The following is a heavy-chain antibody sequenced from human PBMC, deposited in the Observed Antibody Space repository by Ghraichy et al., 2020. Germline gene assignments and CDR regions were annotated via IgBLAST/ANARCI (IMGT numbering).Heavy chain of an antibody. V-gene: IGHV3-30-3*01. J-gene: IGHJ4*02. Sequence: GGSLRLSCAASGFTFSSYAMHWVRQAPGKGLEWVAVISYDGSNKYYADSVKGRFTISRDNSKNTLYLQMNSLRAEDTAVYYCASTAYYYDSSPPRKGYFDYWGQGTLVTVSS. CDR2: ISYDGSNK. CDR3: ASTAYYYDSSPPRKGYFDY. D-gene: IGHD3-22*01. CDR1: GFTFSSYA.